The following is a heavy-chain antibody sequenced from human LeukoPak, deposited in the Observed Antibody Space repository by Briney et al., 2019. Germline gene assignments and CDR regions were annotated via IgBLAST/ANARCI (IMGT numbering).Heavy chain of an antibody. V-gene: IGHV1-8*01. CDR2: MNPNSGNT. J-gene: IGHJ3*02. Sequence: GASVKVSCKASGYTFTSYDINWVRQATGQGLEWMGWMNPNSGNTGYARKFQGRVTMTRNTSISTAYMELSSLRSEDTAVYYCARVGQWRNYNAFDIWGQGTMVTVSS. CDR1: GYTFTSYD. D-gene: IGHD1-7*01. CDR3: ARVGQWRNYNAFDI.